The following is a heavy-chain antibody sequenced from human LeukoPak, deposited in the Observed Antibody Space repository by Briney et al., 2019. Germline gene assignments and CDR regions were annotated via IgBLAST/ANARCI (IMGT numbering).Heavy chain of an antibody. CDR3: ARAGGSVGWYGTIDS. CDR2: LYTSGST. CDR1: GGSISSYY. J-gene: IGHJ4*02. V-gene: IGHV4-4*07. Sequence: SETLSLTCTVSGGSISSYYWTWIRQPAGKGLEWIGHLYTSGSTTYNPSLQSRVTISVDASKHQFSLRLTSVTAADTAVYYCARAGGSVGWYGTIDSWGQGTLVTVSS. D-gene: IGHD6-19*01.